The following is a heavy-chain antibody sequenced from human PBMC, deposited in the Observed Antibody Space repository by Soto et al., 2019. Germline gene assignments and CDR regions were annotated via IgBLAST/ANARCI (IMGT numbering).Heavy chain of an antibody. J-gene: IGHJ4*02. Sequence: PGGSLRLSCAASGFTFSSYAMSWVRQAPGKGLEWVSAISGSGGSTYYADSVKGRFTISRDNSKNTLYLQMNSLRAEDTAVYYCAKDQYSGSYSVLYYFDYWGQGTLVTVSS. D-gene: IGHD1-26*01. CDR1: GFTFSSYA. V-gene: IGHV3-23*01. CDR2: ISGSGGST. CDR3: AKDQYSGSYSVLYYFDY.